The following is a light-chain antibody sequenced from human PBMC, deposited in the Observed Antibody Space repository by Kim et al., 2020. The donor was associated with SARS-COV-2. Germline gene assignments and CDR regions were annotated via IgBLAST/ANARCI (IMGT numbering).Light chain of an antibody. V-gene: IGKV1-5*03. CDR3: QQSNSYST. J-gene: IGKJ4*01. CDR1: QSVSDW. Sequence: SASVGDRVTITRRASQSVSDWLAWYQQKPGKAPKLLIYKASTLENGVPSRFSGSGYGTDFTLSISSLQPDDFATYYCQQSNSYSTFGGGTKVDIK. CDR2: KAS.